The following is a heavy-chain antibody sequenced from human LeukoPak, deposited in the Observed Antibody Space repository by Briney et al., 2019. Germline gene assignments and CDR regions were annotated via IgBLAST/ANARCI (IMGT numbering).Heavy chain of an antibody. D-gene: IGHD6-19*01. J-gene: IGHJ4*02. Sequence: PGGSLRLSCAASGFTFSNYAMHWVRQAPGKGLEWVAVIWYDGSNKYYADSVKGRFTISRDHSKNTLYLQMKSLRAEDTAVYYCARELEIAVAGTLGYWGQGTLVTVSS. CDR1: GFTFSNYA. CDR2: IWYDGSNK. V-gene: IGHV3-33*01. CDR3: ARELEIAVAGTLGY.